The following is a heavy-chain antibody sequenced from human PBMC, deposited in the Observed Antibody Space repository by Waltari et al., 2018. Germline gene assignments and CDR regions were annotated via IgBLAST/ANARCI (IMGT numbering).Heavy chain of an antibody. J-gene: IGHJ4*02. D-gene: IGHD2-8*02. CDR1: GYTFTDYH. V-gene: IGHV1-2*04. CDR2: SIPKSVGT. Sequence: QVQLVQSGAEVTKPGASVKVSCKPSGYTFTDYHIHWVRPAPGQGLEWMGWSIPKSVGTFYAQTFQGWVSMTRDTSTSTVYMELSSLKSDDTAMYYCARRSCTGECYAPYVYWGQGSLVTVSS. CDR3: ARRSCTGECYAPYVY.